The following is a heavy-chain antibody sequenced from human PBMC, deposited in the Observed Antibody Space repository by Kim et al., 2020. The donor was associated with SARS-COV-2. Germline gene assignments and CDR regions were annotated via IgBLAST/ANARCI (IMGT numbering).Heavy chain of an antibody. Sequence: ASVKVSCEASGYTFTSYGISWVRQAPGQGLEWMGWINAYNGNTNYAQKLQGRVTMTTDTSTSTAYMDLRSLRSDDTAVYYCARGFVDSSWSNRYFDYWGQGTLVTVSS. V-gene: IGHV1-18*01. D-gene: IGHD6-13*01. CDR3: ARGFVDSSWSNRYFDY. CDR1: GYTFTSYG. CDR2: INAYNGNT. J-gene: IGHJ4*02.